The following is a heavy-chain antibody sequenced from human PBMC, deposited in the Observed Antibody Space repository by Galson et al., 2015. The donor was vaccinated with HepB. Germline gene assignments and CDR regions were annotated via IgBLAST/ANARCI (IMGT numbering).Heavy chain of an antibody. J-gene: IGHJ4*02. CDR2: IYPDDSDT. CDR1: GYSSTNYW. V-gene: IGHV5-51*01. D-gene: IGHD2-2*01. Sequence: SGAEVKKPGESLKISCKGSGYSSTNYWIGWVRQMPGKGLEWMGIIYPDDSDTRYSPSFQGQVTISADKSINTAYLQWSSLKASDTAMYYCARHVRYCSSISCYPDYWGQGTLVTVSS. CDR3: ARHVRYCSSISCYPDY.